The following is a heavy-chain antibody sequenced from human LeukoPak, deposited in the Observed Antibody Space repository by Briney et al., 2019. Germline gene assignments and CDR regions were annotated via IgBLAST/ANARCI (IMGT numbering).Heavy chain of an antibody. D-gene: IGHD5-12*01. V-gene: IGHV3-30-3*01. Sequence: GGSLRLSCAASGFIFSDHYIDWVRQAPGKGLEWVAVISYDGSNKYYADSVKGRCTISRDNSKNTLYLQMNSLRAEDTAVYYCARVFLSGSASDYWGQGTLVTVSS. CDR1: GFIFSDHY. CDR3: ARVFLSGSASDY. CDR2: ISYDGSNK. J-gene: IGHJ4*02.